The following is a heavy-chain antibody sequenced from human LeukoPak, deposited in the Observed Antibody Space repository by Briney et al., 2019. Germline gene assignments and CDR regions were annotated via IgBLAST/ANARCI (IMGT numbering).Heavy chain of an antibody. CDR1: GDSVSSNRTT. CDR2: TYFRAKWYN. CDR3: ARGPLRYFDL. J-gene: IGHJ2*01. Sequence: PSQTLSLTCAISGDSVSSNRTTWSWIRQSPSRGLEWLGRTYFRAKWYNDYAVSVKSRITINPDTSKNQFSLQLNSVTAEDTAVYYCARGPLRYFDLWGRGTLVTVST. V-gene: IGHV6-1*01.